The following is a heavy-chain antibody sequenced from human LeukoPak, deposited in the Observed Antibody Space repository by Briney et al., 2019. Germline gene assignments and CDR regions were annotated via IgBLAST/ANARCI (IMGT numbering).Heavy chain of an antibody. CDR2: IYHSGST. V-gene: IGHV4-38-2*01. CDR1: GYSISSGYY. D-gene: IGHD3-10*01. Sequence: SETLSLTCAVSGYSISSGYYWGWIRQPPGKGLEWIGSIYHSGSTYYNPSLKSRVTISVDTSKNQFSLKLSSVTAADTAVYYCARLYMVPSYYYYYMDVWGKRTPVTVSS. J-gene: IGHJ6*03. CDR3: ARLYMVPSYYYYYMDV.